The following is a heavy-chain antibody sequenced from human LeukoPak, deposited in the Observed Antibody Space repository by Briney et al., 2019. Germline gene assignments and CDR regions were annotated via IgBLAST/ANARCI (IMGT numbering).Heavy chain of an antibody. CDR3: ARGGYYYDSSGYFPSMDV. V-gene: IGHV4-30-4*07. J-gene: IGHJ6*03. D-gene: IGHD3-22*01. CDR1: GGSISSGGYS. CDR2: ISYSGST. Sequence: SETLSLTCAVSGGSISSGGYSWSWIRQPPGKGLEWIGYISYSGSTYNNPSLKSRVSISVDTSKNQFSLKLSSVTAADTAVYYCARGGYYYDSSGYFPSMDVWGKGTTVTVSS.